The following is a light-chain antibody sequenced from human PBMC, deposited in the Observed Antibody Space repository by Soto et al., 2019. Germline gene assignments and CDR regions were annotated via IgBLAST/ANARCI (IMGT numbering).Light chain of an antibody. CDR2: GAS. CDR3: QQYNDWPPYT. CDR1: QSVSSN. J-gene: IGKJ2*01. Sequence: EIVMTQSPATLSVSPGERATLSCRASQSVSSNLAWYQQKPGQAPRLLIYGASTRATGIPARFSGSGSAGTDFTLTISSLQSEDFAVYYCQQYNDWPPYTFGQGTKLEIK. V-gene: IGKV3-15*01.